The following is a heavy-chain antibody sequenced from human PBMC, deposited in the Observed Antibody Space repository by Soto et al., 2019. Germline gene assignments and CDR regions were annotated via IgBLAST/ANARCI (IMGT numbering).Heavy chain of an antibody. CDR3: TRIIDY. CDR2: SGNKGNAYTT. V-gene: IGHV3-72*01. J-gene: IGHJ4*02. Sequence: GGSLRLSCAASGLTLSDQSMDWVRQAPGKGLEWVGRSGNKGNAYTTEYAASVKGRFTISRDESKSSLYLQMNSLKIEDTAVYYCTRIIDYWGQGTQVTVSS. CDR1: GLTLSDQS.